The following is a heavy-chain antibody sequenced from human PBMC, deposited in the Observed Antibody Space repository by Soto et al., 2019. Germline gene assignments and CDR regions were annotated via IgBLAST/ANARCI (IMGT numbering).Heavy chain of an antibody. V-gene: IGHV4-34*01. Sequence: SETLSLTCAVYGGSFSGYYWSWIRQPPGKGLEWTGEINHSGSTNYNPSLKSRVTISVDTSKNQFSLKLSSVTAADTAVYYCARRGGIAASNWFDPWGQGTLVTVSS. D-gene: IGHD6-13*01. CDR3: ARRGGIAASNWFDP. CDR1: GGSFSGYY. CDR2: INHSGST. J-gene: IGHJ5*02.